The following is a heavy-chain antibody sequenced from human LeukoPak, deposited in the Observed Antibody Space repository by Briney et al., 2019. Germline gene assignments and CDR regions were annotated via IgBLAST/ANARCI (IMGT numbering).Heavy chain of an antibody. J-gene: IGHJ3*02. CDR3: ARPSSGRLTGHAFDI. Sequence: SVKLSCKASVYTFTSYAMHCVRQSPGHRLGWWRWMNACNGNKNYAQKVYGSVTMTTDTSTSTAYMELRSRRSDDTAVYYCARPSSGRLTGHAFDIWGQGAMVTVSS. V-gene: IGHV1-3*01. D-gene: IGHD7-27*01. CDR2: MNACNGNK. CDR1: VYTFTSYA.